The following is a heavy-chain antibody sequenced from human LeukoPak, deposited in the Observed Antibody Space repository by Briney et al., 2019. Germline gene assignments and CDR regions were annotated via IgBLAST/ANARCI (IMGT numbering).Heavy chain of an antibody. V-gene: IGHV3-7*01. CDR3: VRDRGGASVDY. CDR2: IEQDASEE. CDR1: GFTFAGYW. D-gene: IGHD3-16*01. Sequence: GGSLRLSCAASGFTFAGYWISWVRQAPGKGLEWVANIEQDASEEYYVDSVKGRFTISRDNAKNPLYLQMNSLRAEDTAVYYCVRDRGGASVDYWGQGTLVTVSS. J-gene: IGHJ4*02.